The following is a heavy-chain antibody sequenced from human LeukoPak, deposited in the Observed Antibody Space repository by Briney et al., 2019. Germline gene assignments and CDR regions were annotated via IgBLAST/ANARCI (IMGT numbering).Heavy chain of an antibody. CDR3: AREDYYWGSGYYYYMDV. D-gene: IGHD7-27*01. Sequence: PGGSLRLSCAASGFTFSSYSMNWVRQAPGKGLEWVSSISSSSSYIYYVDSVKGRFTISRDNAKNSLYLQMNSLRAEDTAVYYCAREDYYWGSGYYYYMDVWGKGTTVTVSS. CDR1: GFTFSSYS. CDR2: ISSSSSYI. V-gene: IGHV3-21*01. J-gene: IGHJ6*03.